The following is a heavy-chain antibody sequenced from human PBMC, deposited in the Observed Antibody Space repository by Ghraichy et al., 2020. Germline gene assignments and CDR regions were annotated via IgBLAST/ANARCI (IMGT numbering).Heavy chain of an antibody. CDR2: IIPIFGTA. V-gene: IGHV1-69*05. CDR1: GGTFSSYA. D-gene: IGHD5-24*01. J-gene: IGHJ4*02. CDR3: ARGRDGYIDRFFDY. Sequence: SVKVSCKASGGTFSSYAISWVRQAPGQGLEWMGGIIPIFGTANYAQKFQGRVTITTDESTSTAYMELSSLRSEDTAVYYCARGRDGYIDRFFDYWGQGTLVTVSS.